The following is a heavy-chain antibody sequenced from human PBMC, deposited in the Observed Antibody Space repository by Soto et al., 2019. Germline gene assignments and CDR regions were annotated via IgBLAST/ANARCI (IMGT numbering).Heavy chain of an antibody. CDR2: INPNSGGT. J-gene: IGHJ4*02. D-gene: IGHD3-3*01. CDR3: ARAYYDFWRTIDY. CDR1: GYTFTGYY. Sequence: ASVKVSCKASGYTFTGYYMHWVRQAPGQGLEWMGWINPNSGGTNYAQKFQGRVTMTRDTSISTAYMELSRLRSDDTAVYYCARAYYDFWRTIDYWGQGTLVTVSS. V-gene: IGHV1-2*02.